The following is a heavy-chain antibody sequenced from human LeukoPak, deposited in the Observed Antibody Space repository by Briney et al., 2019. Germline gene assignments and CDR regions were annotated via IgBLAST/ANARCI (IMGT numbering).Heavy chain of an antibody. Sequence: PGGSLRLSCAASGFTFSSYAMSWVRQAPGKGLEWVAVISYDGSNKYYADSVKGRFTISRDNSKNTLYLQMNSLRAEDTAVYYCARDVRNNWNQVFDYWGQGTLVTVSS. J-gene: IGHJ4*02. CDR3: ARDVRNNWNQVFDY. CDR1: GFTFSSYA. D-gene: IGHD1-1*01. CDR2: ISYDGSNK. V-gene: IGHV3-30*01.